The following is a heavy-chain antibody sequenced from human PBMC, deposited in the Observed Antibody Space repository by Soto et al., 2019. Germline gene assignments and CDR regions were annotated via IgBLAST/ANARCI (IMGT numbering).Heavy chain of an antibody. CDR2: ISYDGSNK. V-gene: IGHV3-30*18. Sequence: VGSRRVSCGAGGVTCSRYAMHWFHQAPGKGLEWVAVISYDGSNKYYADSVKGRFTFSRDNSKNTLYLQMNSVRPEDTAVYYCAKSIIVTTPDYGYSYTMPSDSWGQGTLVTVSS. CDR1: GVTCSRYA. CDR3: AKSIIVTTPDYGYSYTMPSDS. D-gene: IGHD5-12*01. J-gene: IGHJ4*02.